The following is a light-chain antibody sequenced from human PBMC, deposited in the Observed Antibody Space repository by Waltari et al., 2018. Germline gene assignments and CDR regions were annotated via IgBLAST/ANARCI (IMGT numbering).Light chain of an antibody. Sequence: DIQMTQSPSILSASVGDIVTITCRASQSVGDWLAWYQQKPGEVPKLLIYKASKLESGVPPRFSGSGSGTEFTLTISSLQPVDFATYYCQQYQSSSNTFGQGTRLEI. CDR3: QQYQSSSNT. CDR2: KAS. CDR1: QSVGDW. V-gene: IGKV1-5*03. J-gene: IGKJ5*01.